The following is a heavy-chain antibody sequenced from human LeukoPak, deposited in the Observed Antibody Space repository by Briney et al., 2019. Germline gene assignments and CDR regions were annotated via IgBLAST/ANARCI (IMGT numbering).Heavy chain of an antibody. Sequence: GGSLRLSCAASGFTFSSYSMNWVRQAPGKGLEWVSSISSSSSHIYYADSVKGRFTISRDNAKNSLYLQMNSLRAEDTAVYYCASPETASIRDNWFDPWGQGTLVTVSS. CDR3: ASPETASIRDNWFDP. CDR2: ISSSSSHI. J-gene: IGHJ5*02. V-gene: IGHV3-21*04. CDR1: GFTFSSYS. D-gene: IGHD5-24*01.